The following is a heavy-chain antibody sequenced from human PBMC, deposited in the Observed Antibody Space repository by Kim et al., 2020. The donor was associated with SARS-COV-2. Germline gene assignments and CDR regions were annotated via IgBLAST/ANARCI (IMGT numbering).Heavy chain of an antibody. V-gene: IGHV4-39*01. J-gene: IGHJ4*02. CDR3: ARSDSSGWSPHFGY. D-gene: IGHD6-19*01. Sequence: NPSLKSRVTISVDTSKNQFSLKLSSVTAADTAVYYCARSDSSGWSPHFGYWGQGTLVTVSS.